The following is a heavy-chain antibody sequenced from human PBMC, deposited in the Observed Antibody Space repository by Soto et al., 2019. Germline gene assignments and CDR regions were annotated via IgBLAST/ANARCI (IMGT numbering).Heavy chain of an antibody. J-gene: IGHJ4*02. Sequence: QVQLQESGPGLVKPSETLSLTCTVSGVSISSYYWSWIRQPPGKGLEWIGYIYYSGSTNYNPSLKSRVTKSVDTAKNQFSLKLSSVTAADTAVYYCARSRGGYFDYWGQGTLVTVSS. CDR1: GVSISSYY. D-gene: IGHD3-22*01. V-gene: IGHV4-59*01. CDR2: IYYSGST. CDR3: ARSRGGYFDY.